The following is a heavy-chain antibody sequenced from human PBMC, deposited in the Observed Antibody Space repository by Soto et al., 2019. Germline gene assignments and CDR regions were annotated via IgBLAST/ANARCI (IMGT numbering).Heavy chain of an antibody. CDR1: NDSISSSTSY. V-gene: IGHV4-39*02. J-gene: IGHJ3*02. D-gene: IGHD2-15*01. CDR2: IYYSGST. CDR3: ARALVVAASYAFDI. Sequence: QLQLQESGPGLVKPSETLSLTCTVSNDSISSSTSYWGWIRQPPGKGQDWIGIIYYSGSTYYSPSLKSRVSISADTSKNQFSLMLSSVTAADTAVYYCARALVVAASYAFDIWGPGTMVTVSS.